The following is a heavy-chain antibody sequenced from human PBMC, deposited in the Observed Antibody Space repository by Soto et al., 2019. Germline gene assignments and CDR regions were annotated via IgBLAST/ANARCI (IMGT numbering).Heavy chain of an antibody. Sequence: EVQLLESGGGLVQPGGSLRLSCAASGFTFSSYAMSWVRQAPGKGLEWVSAISGSGYNTHYADSVKGRFAISRDNSNNALYLQMNSLSVEDTAVYYCASEESRFYYYDMDVWGQGTTVTVSS. J-gene: IGHJ6*02. V-gene: IGHV3-23*01. D-gene: IGHD3-16*01. CDR2: ISGSGYNT. CDR1: GFTFSSYA. CDR3: ASEESRFYYYDMDV.